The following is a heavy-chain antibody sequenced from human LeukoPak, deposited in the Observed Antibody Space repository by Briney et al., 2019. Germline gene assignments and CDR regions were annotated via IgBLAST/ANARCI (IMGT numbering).Heavy chain of an antibody. Sequence: PSETLSLTCTVSGYSISSGYYWGWIRQPPGKGLEWIGSIYHSGSTYYNPSLKSRVTISVDTSKNQFSLKLSSVTAADTAVYYCASLDGYCSGGSCYWPDSNDYWGQGTLVTVSS. CDR2: IYHSGST. CDR1: GYSISSGYY. J-gene: IGHJ4*02. D-gene: IGHD2-15*01. CDR3: ASLDGYCSGGSCYWPDSNDY. V-gene: IGHV4-38-2*02.